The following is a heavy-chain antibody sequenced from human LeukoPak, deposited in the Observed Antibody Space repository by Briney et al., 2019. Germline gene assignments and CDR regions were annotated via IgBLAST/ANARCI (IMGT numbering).Heavy chain of an antibody. D-gene: IGHD1-26*01. Sequence: SETLSLTCTVSGGSISSSSYYWGWIRQPPGKGLEWIGSIYYSGSTYYNPSLKSRVTISVDTSKNQFSLKLSSVTVADTAVYYCARTSGSYRHFGYWGQGTLVTVSS. V-gene: IGHV4-39*01. CDR2: IYYSGST. CDR3: ARTSGSYRHFGY. CDR1: GGSISSSSYY. J-gene: IGHJ4*02.